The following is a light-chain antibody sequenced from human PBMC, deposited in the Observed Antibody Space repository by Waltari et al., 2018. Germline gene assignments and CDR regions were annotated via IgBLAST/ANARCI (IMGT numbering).Light chain of an antibody. CDR1: QSVSSY. CDR3: QQYNNWPPYT. J-gene: IGKJ2*01. Sequence: EIVLTQSPATLSLSPGERATLSCRASQSVSSYLAWYQQKPGQAPSLLIYDASNRATGIPARFSGSGSVTDFTLTISSLEPEDFAVYYCQQYNNWPPYTFGQGTKLDIK. V-gene: IGKV3-11*01. CDR2: DAS.